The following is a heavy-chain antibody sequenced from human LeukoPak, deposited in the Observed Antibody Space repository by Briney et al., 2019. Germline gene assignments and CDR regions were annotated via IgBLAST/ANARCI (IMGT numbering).Heavy chain of an antibody. CDR3: ARDEGPLDY. CDR1: GFTFSSYS. J-gene: IGHJ4*02. Sequence: GGSLRLFCAASGFTFSSYSMNWVRQAPGKGLEWVSYISSSSSNTIYYADSVKGRFTTSRDNAKNSLYLQMNSLRDEDTAMYYCARDEGPLDYWGQGTLVTVSS. V-gene: IGHV3-48*02. CDR2: ISSSSSNTI.